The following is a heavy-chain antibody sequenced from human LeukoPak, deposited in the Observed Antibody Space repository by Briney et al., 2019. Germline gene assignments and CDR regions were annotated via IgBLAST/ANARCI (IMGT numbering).Heavy chain of an antibody. CDR3: ARGAFDL. J-gene: IGHJ2*01. V-gene: IGHV4-38-2*02. CDR2: IYHSGST. CDR1: GYSISSGYF. Sequence: SETLSLTCTVSGYSISSGYFWGWIRQPPGKGLEWIGTIYHSGSTYYNPSLKSRVTISLDTSKNRFSLKLSSVTAADTAVYYCARGAFDLWGRGTLVTVSA.